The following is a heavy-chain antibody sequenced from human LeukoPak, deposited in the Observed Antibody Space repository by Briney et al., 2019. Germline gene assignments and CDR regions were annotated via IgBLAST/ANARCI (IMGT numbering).Heavy chain of an antibody. V-gene: IGHV3-23*01. CDR2: ISGSGGTT. CDR1: GFPFSSYV. CDR3: AKNFWSDKYYYYYMDI. D-gene: IGHD3-3*01. Sequence: GGSVRLSCAASGFPFSSYVMSWVRQPPGKGRQWVSAISGSGGTTYYADSVKGRFTISRDNSKNTLYLQMNSLRAEDTAVYSCAKNFWSDKYYYYYMDIWGKGTTVTVSS. J-gene: IGHJ6*03.